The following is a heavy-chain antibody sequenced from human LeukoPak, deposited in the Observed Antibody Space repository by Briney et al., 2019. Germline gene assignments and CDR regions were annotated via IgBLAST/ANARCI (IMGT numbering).Heavy chain of an antibody. D-gene: IGHD2-15*01. V-gene: IGHV3-30*02. J-gene: IGHJ5*02. CDR1: KFSLSTYG. CDR3: VAAGLGVADWFDP. CDR2: LSYDGSSN. Sequence: PGGSLRLSCVATKFSLSTYGIHWVRQPPGRGLEWVTFLSYDGSSNHSSDSLKGRLSISKDISKNILYLEINNVTPEDTAVYYCVAAGLGVADWFDPWGQGTLVIVSS.